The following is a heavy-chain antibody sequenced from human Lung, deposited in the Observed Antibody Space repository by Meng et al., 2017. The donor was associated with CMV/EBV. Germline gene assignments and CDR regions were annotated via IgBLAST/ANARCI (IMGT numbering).Heavy chain of an antibody. CDR3: LRRSGGSV. V-gene: IGHV4-4*02. CDR1: GDSITNHNW. D-gene: IGHD3-10*01. Sequence: QVQLRGSGPALVKPSETLSLTWAVSGDSITNHNWWAWVRQPPGKGLEWIGEIPHRGSSAYNPSLKSRVSMSIDKSKNQFSLKLTSVTAADTAVYHCLRRSGGSVWGQGTLVTVSS. J-gene: IGHJ1*01. CDR2: IPHRGSS.